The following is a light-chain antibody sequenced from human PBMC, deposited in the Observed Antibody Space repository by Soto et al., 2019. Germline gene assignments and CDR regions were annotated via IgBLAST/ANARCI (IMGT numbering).Light chain of an antibody. CDR2: GAS. J-gene: IGKJ1*01. Sequence: THPQALLSVPPEKRATPPSRASQSVSSYLDWYQQKPGKAPRLLIYGASSMHTGIPARFSGSGSGTEFTLTISSLQSEDFAVYYCQQYNSWPPTFGRGTKVDIK. V-gene: IGKV3-15*01. CDR3: QQYNSWPPT. CDR1: QSVSSY.